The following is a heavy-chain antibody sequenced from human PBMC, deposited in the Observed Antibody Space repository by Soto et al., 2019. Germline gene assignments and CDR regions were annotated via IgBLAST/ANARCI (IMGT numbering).Heavy chain of an antibody. CDR2: ISYDGSNK. J-gene: IGHJ6*02. D-gene: IGHD1-26*01. CDR3: ARTPRGQWELPYYYYGMDV. CDR1: GFTFSSYA. Sequence: QVQLVESGGGVVQPGRSLRLSCAASGFTFSSYAMHWVRQAPGKGLEWVAVISYDGSNKYYADSVKGRFTISRDNSKNKLYLQMNSLRAEATAVYYCARTPRGQWELPYYYYGMDVWGQGTTVTVSS. V-gene: IGHV3-30-3*01.